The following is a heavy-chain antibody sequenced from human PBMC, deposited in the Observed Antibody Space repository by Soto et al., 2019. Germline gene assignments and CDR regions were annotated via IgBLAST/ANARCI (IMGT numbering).Heavy chain of an antibody. D-gene: IGHD3-22*01. Sequence: SVKVSCKASGGTFSSYAIIWVRQAPGQGLEWMGGIIPIFGTANYAQKFQGRVTITADKSTSTAYMELSSLRSEDTAGYYCARAPFGDYYDSGGPFRGVFDIGGQGKRVTVS. CDR3: ARAPFGDYYDSGGPFRGVFDI. J-gene: IGHJ3*02. V-gene: IGHV1-69*06. CDR2: IIPIFGTA. CDR1: GGTFSSYA.